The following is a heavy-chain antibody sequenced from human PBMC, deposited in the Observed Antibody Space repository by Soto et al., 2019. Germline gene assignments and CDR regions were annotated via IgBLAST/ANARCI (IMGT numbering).Heavy chain of an antibody. CDR1: EFSISTFW. V-gene: IGHV3-74*01. Sequence: GGSLRLSFSACEFSISTFWMHWVRQAPGKGLVWVSRINGDETITEYADFVKGRFTVSRDNANNTVDLQMNSLRAEDTALYYCARGYDCWSGYYSHHGMHLCGSGTALSV. J-gene: IGHJ6*01. CDR2: INGDETIT. D-gene: IGHD3-3*01. CDR3: ARGYDCWSGYYSHHGMHL.